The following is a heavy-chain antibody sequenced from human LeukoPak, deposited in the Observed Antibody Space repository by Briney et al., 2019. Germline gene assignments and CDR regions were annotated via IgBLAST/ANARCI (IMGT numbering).Heavy chain of an antibody. V-gene: IGHV4-39*07. CDR2: IYYSGST. Sequence: SETLSLTCTVSGGSISSSSYYWGWIRQPPGKGLGWIGSIYYSGSTYYNPSLKSRVTISVDTSKNQFSLKLSSVTAADTAGYYWARVSTGERNHYWGQGTLVTVPS. J-gene: IGHJ4*02. D-gene: IGHD7-27*01. CDR3: ARVSTGERNHY. CDR1: GGSISSSSYY.